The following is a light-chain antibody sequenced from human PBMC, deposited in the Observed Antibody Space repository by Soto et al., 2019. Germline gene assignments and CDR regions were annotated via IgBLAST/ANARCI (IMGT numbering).Light chain of an antibody. CDR3: QQYGRSPFT. CDR1: QSVGTY. Sequence: EIVLTQSPGTLSLSPGEGATLSCRASQSVGTYLAWYQQKPGQAPRLLIYDASSRATGIPDRFSASGSGTDFTLTISRLEPEDFAVYYCQQYGRSPFTFGPGTKVDIK. J-gene: IGKJ3*01. CDR2: DAS. V-gene: IGKV3-20*01.